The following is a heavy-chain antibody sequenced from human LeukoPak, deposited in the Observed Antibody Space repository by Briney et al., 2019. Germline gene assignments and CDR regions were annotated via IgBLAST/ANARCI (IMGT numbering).Heavy chain of an antibody. Sequence: GGSLRLSCAASGFTFSSYWMNWVRQAPGKGLEWVSSISSSSSYIYYADSVKGRFTISRDNAKNSLYLQMNSLRAEDTAVYYCARGLRGYSYGYKYPIGGDYYYYMDVWGKGTTVTVSS. CDR3: ARGLRGYSYGYKYPIGGDYYYYMDV. V-gene: IGHV3-21*01. CDR2: ISSSSSYI. CDR1: GFTFSSYW. D-gene: IGHD5-18*01. J-gene: IGHJ6*03.